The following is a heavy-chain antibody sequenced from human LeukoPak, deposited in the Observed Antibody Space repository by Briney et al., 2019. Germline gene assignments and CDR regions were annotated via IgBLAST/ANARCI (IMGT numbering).Heavy chain of an antibody. CDR3: ARDSADSYFIWSYYFDY. CDR2: ISSSSSYI. CDR1: GFTYSSYS. D-gene: IGHD4-11*01. Sequence: WSLRLSCAASGFTYSSYSMKWVRQAPGKGLEWVSSISSSSSYIYYADSVKGRFTISRDNAKNSLYLQMNSLRAEDTAVYYCARDSADSYFIWSYYFDYWGQGTLVTVSS. J-gene: IGHJ4*02. V-gene: IGHV3-21*01.